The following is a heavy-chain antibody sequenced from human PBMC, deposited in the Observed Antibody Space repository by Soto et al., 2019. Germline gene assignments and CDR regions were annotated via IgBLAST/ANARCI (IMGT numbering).Heavy chain of an antibody. J-gene: IGHJ6*02. Sequence: PGGSLRLSCAASGFTFSSYGMHWVRQAPGKGLEWVAVISYDGSNKYYADSVKGRFTISRDNSKNTLYLQMNSLRAEDTAVYYCAKDESRFLEWSHGMDVWGQGTTVTVSS. V-gene: IGHV3-30*18. CDR2: ISYDGSNK. CDR3: AKDESRFLEWSHGMDV. CDR1: GFTFSSYG. D-gene: IGHD3-3*01.